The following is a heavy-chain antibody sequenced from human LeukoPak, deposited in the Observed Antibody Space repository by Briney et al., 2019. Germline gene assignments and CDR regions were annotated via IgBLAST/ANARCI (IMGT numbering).Heavy chain of an antibody. CDR3: AKDGTRHYYYGMDV. V-gene: IGHV3-9*01. CDR1: GFTFDDYA. CDR2: ISWNSGSI. J-gene: IGHJ6*02. Sequence: GGSLRLSCAASGFTFDDYAMHWVRQAPWKGLEGVSGISWNSGSIGYADSVKGRFTISRDNAKNSLYLQMNSLRAEDTALYYCAKDGTRHYYYGMDVWGQGTTVTVSS. D-gene: IGHD1-14*01.